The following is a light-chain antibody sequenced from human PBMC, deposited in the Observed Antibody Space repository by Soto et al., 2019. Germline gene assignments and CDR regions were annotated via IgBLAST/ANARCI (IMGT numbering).Light chain of an antibody. Sequence: EILLTQSPATLSLSPGDRATLSCGASQSLSSNFLAWYQQKPGQPPRLLIYDSSTRATGFPDRLSGSGSGTDFTITIIRLEHEDFEVYYCQQYDIYTWTFGQGTQVDIK. CDR3: QQYDIYTWT. J-gene: IGKJ1*01. CDR1: QSLSSNF. CDR2: DSS. V-gene: IGKV3D-20*01.